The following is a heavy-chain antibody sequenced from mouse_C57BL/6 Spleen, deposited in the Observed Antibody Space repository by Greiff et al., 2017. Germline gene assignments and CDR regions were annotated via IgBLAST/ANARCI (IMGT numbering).Heavy chain of an antibody. CDR3: ARATHYYSSSPGSLAY. Sequence: VQLQQPGAELVKPGASVKLSCKASGYTFTSYWMHWVKQRPGRGLAWIGRIDPNSGGTKYNEKFKSKATLTVDKPSSTAYMQLSSLTSEDSAVYDCARATHYYSSSPGSLAYWGQGTLVTVSA. CDR2: IDPNSGGT. D-gene: IGHD1-1*01. J-gene: IGHJ3*01. V-gene: IGHV1-72*01. CDR1: GYTFTSYW.